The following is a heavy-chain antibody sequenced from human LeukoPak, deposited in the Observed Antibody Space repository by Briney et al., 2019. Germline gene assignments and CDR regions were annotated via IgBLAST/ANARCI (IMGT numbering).Heavy chain of an antibody. CDR1: GFTFSNYW. D-gene: IGHD6-19*01. Sequence: PGGSLRLSCAASGFTFSNYWMTWVRQAPGKGLEWVAGIKEDGSEKSYVDSVKGRFTISRDNAKNSLYLQMNSLRAEDTALYYCARDEDSSGWSFDYWGQGTLVTVSS. CDR2: IKEDGSEK. J-gene: IGHJ4*02. V-gene: IGHV3-7*03. CDR3: ARDEDSSGWSFDY.